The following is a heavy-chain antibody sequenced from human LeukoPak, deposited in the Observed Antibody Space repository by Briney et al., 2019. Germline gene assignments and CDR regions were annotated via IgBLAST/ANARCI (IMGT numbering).Heavy chain of an antibody. CDR2: IYTSGSA. V-gene: IGHV4-4*07. J-gene: IGHJ5*02. CDR1: GGSISSYY. Sequence: PSETLSLTCTVSGGSISSYYWGWIRQPAGKGLEWIGRIYTSGSANYNPSLTSRLTMSVDTSKNQSSLKLNSVTAADTAVYYCARGRMFRGGGSDFPFNWFDPWGQGTLVTVSS. CDR3: ARGRMFRGGGSDFPFNWFDP. D-gene: IGHD3-10*01.